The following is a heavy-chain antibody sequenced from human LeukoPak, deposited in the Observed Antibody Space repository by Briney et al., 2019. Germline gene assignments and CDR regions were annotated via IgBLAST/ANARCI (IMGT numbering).Heavy chain of an antibody. Sequence: ASVKVSCTASEYTFIDYYIHWVRQAPGQGLEWMGSINPNNGATTYSQQFQGRVTMTRDTSTSTGYMELSSMKSDDTAVYYCATNSFDGWGQGTLVTVSS. V-gene: IGHV1-2*02. J-gene: IGHJ4*01. CDR2: INPNNGAT. CDR1: EYTFIDYY. D-gene: IGHD5-24*01. CDR3: ATNSFDG.